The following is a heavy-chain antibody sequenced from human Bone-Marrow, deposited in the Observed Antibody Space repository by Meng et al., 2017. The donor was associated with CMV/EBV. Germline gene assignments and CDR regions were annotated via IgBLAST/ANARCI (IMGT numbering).Heavy chain of an antibody. CDR1: GFTFSSYA. D-gene: IGHD2-2*01. CDR2: ISYDGSNK. Sequence: GESLKISCAASGFTFSSYAMHWVRQAPGKGLEWVAVISYDGSNKYYADSVKGRFTISRDNSKNTLYLQMNSLRAEDTAVYYCARGSGYCSSTSCFLRSFDIWGQGTKVTVSS. J-gene: IGHJ3*02. V-gene: IGHV3-30-3*01. CDR3: ARGSGYCSSTSCFLRSFDI.